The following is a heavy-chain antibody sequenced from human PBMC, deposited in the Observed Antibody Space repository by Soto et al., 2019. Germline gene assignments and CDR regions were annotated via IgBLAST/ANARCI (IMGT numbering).Heavy chain of an antibody. CDR2: LSGSGGAI. CDR3: AKGPYCSSSISFYFDM. J-gene: IGHJ4*02. D-gene: IGHD6-6*01. CDR1: GFTFSSYA. Sequence: GGSLRLSCAASGFTFSSYAMSWVRQAPGKGLEWVSTLSGSGGAIYYADSVRGRFTISRDNSKNTLYLQMNSLSAEDTAVYYCAKGPYCSSSISFYFDMWGQGTLVTVSS. V-gene: IGHV3-23*01.